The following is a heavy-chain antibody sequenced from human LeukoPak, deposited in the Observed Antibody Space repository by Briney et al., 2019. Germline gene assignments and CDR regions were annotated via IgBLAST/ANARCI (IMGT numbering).Heavy chain of an antibody. V-gene: IGHV1-46*01. CDR2: INPSGGST. CDR3: ARDAFTEWELQHIFDY. CDR1: GYTFTSYY. J-gene: IGHJ4*02. Sequence: ASVKVSCKASGYTFTSYYMHWVRQAPGQGLEWMGIINPSGGSTSYAQKFQGRVTMTRDTSTSTVYMELSSLRSEDTAVYYCARDAFTEWELQHIFDYWGQGTLVTVSS. D-gene: IGHD1-26*01.